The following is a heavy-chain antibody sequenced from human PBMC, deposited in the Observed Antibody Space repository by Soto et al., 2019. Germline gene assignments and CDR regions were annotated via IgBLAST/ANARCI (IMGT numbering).Heavy chain of an antibody. Sequence: GGSLRLSCAASGFTFSSYAMHWVRQAPGKGLEWVAVISYDGSNKYYADSVKGRFTISRDNSKNTLYLQMNSLRAEDTAVYYCARDGYYGSGPMGAFDIWGQGTMVTVSS. V-gene: IGHV3-30-3*01. CDR2: ISYDGSNK. CDR3: ARDGYYGSGPMGAFDI. D-gene: IGHD3-10*01. CDR1: GFTFSSYA. J-gene: IGHJ3*02.